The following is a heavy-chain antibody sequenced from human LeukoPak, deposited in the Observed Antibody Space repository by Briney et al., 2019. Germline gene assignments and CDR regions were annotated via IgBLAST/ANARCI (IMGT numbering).Heavy chain of an antibody. CDR3: ARVLDSSGYGAFDI. CDR1: GGTFSSYA. V-gene: IGHV1-18*01. J-gene: IGHJ3*02. D-gene: IGHD3-22*01. CDR2: ISAYNGNT. Sequence: APVKVSCKASGGTFSSYAISWVRQAPGQGLEWMGWISAYNGNTNYAQKLQGRVTTTTDTSTSTAYMELRSLRSDDTAVYYCARVLDSSGYGAFDIWGQGTMVTVSS.